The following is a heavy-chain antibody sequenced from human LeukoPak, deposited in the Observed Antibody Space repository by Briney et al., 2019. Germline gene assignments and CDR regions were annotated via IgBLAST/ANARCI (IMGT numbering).Heavy chain of an antibody. CDR2: LYYSGST. CDR1: GASFTSHY. Sequence: SETLSLTCSVSGASFTSHYWGWIRQPPGKGPEWIGHLYYSGSTTYNPSLESRVTMSVDTSRKQISLKLNSVAAADTAVYYCARGRGSPYHVEAFDVWGQGTVVTVSS. J-gene: IGHJ3*01. CDR3: ARGRGSPYHVEAFDV. V-gene: IGHV4-59*11. D-gene: IGHD1-1*01.